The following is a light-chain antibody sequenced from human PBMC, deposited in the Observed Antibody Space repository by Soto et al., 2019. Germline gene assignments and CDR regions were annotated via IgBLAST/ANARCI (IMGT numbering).Light chain of an antibody. Sequence: IHMTQAPSSLSASVGDRVTITCLASQSISSYLNWYHQKPGKAPKLLIYAASSLQSGVPSRFSGSGSGTDFTLTISSLQPEDFATYYCQQSYSTPFTFGPGTKVDIK. CDR2: AAS. V-gene: IGKV1-39*01. CDR3: QQSYSTPFT. J-gene: IGKJ3*01. CDR1: QSISSY.